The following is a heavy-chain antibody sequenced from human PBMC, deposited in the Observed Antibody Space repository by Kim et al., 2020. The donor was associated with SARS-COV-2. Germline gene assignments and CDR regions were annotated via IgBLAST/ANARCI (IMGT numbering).Heavy chain of an antibody. Sequence: GGSLRLSCAASGFTFSSYGMHWVRQAPGKGLEWVAVIWYDGSNKYYADSVKGRFTISRDNSKNTLYLQMNSLRAEDTAVYYCARESYYYDSSGSRLEYFPHWGQGTRVTVSS. V-gene: IGHV3-33*08. CDR3: ARESYYYDSSGSRLEYFPH. J-gene: IGHJ1*01. D-gene: IGHD3-22*01. CDR2: IWYDGSNK. CDR1: GFTFSSYG.